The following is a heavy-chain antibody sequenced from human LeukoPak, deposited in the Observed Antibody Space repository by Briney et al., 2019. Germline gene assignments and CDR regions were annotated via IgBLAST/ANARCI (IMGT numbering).Heavy chain of an antibody. J-gene: IGHJ4*02. Sequence: GGSLRLSCAASGFTFSNYAMSWVRQAPGKGLEWVSTISNSGDATYYADSVKGRFTISRDNSKNTLYLQMNSLRAEDTAVYYCARDVGLDYWGQGTLVTVSS. CDR2: ISNSGDAT. CDR3: ARDVGLDY. CDR1: GFTFSNYA. D-gene: IGHD2-15*01. V-gene: IGHV3-23*01.